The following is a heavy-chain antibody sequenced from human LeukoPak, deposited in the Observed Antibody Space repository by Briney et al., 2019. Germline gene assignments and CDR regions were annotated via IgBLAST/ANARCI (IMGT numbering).Heavy chain of an antibody. J-gene: IGHJ4*02. CDR3: AKAPVTSCRGAFCYPFDS. Sequence: GGALRLSCAASGFTFSSYAMNWVRRAPGKGLEGVSATSSSDAGKYYADSVRGRFTISRDNSRNTMYLQMNSLRAEDAAVYYCAKAPVTSCRGAFCYPFDSWGQGTVVTVSS. CDR1: GFTFSSYA. D-gene: IGHD2-15*01. V-gene: IGHV3-23*01. CDR2: TSSSDAGK.